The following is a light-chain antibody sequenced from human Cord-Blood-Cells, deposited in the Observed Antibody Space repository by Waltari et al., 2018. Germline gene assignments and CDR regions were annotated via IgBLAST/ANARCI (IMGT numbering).Light chain of an antibody. CDR3: SSYTSSSTYV. V-gene: IGLV2-14*01. Sequence: QSALTQPASVSGSPAQSLTISCTGTSSDVGGYNYVSWYQQHPGKAPKLMIYDVSNRPSGVSNRFSGSKSGNTASLTISGLQAEDEADYYCSSYTSSSTYVFGTGTKVTVL. CDR1: SSDVGGYNY. CDR2: DVS. J-gene: IGLJ1*01.